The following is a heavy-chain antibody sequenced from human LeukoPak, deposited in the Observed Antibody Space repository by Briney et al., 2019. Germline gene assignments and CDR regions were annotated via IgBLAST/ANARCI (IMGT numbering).Heavy chain of an antibody. Sequence: GGSLRLSCAASGFTVSSNYMSWVRQAPGKGLEWVSVIYSGGSTYYADSVKGRFTISRDNSKNTLYLQMNSLRAEDTAVYYCARSISSGWHWRAFDIWGQGTMVTVSS. V-gene: IGHV3-53*01. CDR3: ARSISSGWHWRAFDI. J-gene: IGHJ3*02. CDR1: GFTVSSNY. D-gene: IGHD6-19*01. CDR2: IYSGGST.